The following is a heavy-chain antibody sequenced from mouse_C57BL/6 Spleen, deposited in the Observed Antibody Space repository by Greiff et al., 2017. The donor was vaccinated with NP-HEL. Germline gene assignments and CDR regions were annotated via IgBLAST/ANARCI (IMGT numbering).Heavy chain of an antibody. D-gene: IGHD2-2*01. J-gene: IGHJ3*01. V-gene: IGHV5-15*01. Sequence: EVQLVESGGGLVQPGGSLKLSCAASGFTFSDYGMAWVRQAPRKGPEWVAFISNLAYSIYYADTVTGRFTISRENAKNTLYLEMSSLRSEDTAMYYCARLDYGYDPGFAYWGQGTLVTVSA. CDR3: ARLDYGYDPGFAY. CDR1: GFTFSDYG. CDR2: ISNLAYSI.